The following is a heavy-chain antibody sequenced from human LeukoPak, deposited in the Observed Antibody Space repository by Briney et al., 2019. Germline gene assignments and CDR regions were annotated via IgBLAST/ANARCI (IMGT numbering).Heavy chain of an antibody. V-gene: IGHV1-46*01. Sequence: ASVKVSCKASGYTFTSYYMHWVRQAPGQGLEWMGIINPSGDSTSYAQKFQGRVTMTRDTSTSTVYMELSSLRSEDTAVYYCARDRITMVRGVYNWFDPWGQGTLVTVSS. D-gene: IGHD3-10*01. J-gene: IGHJ5*02. CDR2: INPSGDST. CDR3: ARDRITMVRGVYNWFDP. CDR1: GYTFTSYY.